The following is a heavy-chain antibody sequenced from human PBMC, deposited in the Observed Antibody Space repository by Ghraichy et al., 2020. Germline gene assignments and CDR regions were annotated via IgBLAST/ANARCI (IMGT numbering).Heavy chain of an antibody. V-gene: IGHV3-23*01. CDR2: INAAGGST. CDR3: ARGYCSGGRCDYQHFYMDV. CDR1: GFTFSSSA. Sequence: GGSLRLSCAASGFTFSSSAMSWVRQAPGKGLEWVSAINAAGGSTFYADSVQGRFTISRDNSKNTVYLQMNSLRAEDTARYYCARGYCSGGRCDYQHFYMDVWGEGTTVTVSS. D-gene: IGHD2-15*01. J-gene: IGHJ6*03.